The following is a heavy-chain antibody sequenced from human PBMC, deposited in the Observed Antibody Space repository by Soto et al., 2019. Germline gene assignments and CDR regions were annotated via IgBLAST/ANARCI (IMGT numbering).Heavy chain of an antibody. V-gene: IGHV3-23*01. CDR2: ISGSGGST. Sequence: EVQLLESGGGLVQPGGSLRLSCAASGFTFSSYAMSWVRQAPGKGLEWVSAISGSGGSTYYADSVKGRFTISRDNSKNTLYLQMNSLSAEDTAVYYCAKVGPHCSGGSCYSFDYWGQGTLVTVSS. CDR3: AKVGPHCSGGSCYSFDY. D-gene: IGHD2-15*01. CDR1: GFTFSSYA. J-gene: IGHJ4*02.